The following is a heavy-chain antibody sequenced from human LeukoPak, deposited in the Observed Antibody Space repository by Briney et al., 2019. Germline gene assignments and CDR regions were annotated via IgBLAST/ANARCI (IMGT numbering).Heavy chain of an antibody. V-gene: IGHV3-23*01. D-gene: IGHD3-10*01. CDR1: GFTFSTYV. J-gene: IGHJ4*02. Sequence: GGSLRLSCAASGFTFSTYVMSWVRQAPGKALEWVSSISGSGGNTYYADSVKGRFTISRDNSKNTLSLQMNSLRAEDTAIYYCAKGHYYGSGSLDYWGQGTLVTVSS. CDR2: ISGSGGNT. CDR3: AKGHYYGSGSLDY.